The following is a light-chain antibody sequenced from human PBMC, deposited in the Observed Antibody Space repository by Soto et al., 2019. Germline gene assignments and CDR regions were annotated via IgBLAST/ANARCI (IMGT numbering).Light chain of an antibody. J-gene: IGLJ1*01. Sequence: QSVLTQPASVSGSPGLSITISCTGTSSDVGSYNLVSWYQQHPGKAPKLMIYEGSKRPSGVSNRFSGSKSGNTASLTISGLQAEDEADYYCCSYAGSSTYVFGTGTQLTVL. V-gene: IGLV2-23*01. CDR1: SSDVGSYNL. CDR2: EGS. CDR3: CSYAGSSTYV.